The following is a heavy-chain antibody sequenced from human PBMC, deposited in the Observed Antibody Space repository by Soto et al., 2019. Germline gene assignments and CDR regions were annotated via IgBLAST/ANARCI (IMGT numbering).Heavy chain of an antibody. Sequence: SETLSLTCTVSGGSISSSSYYWGWIRQPPGKGLEWIGSIYYSGSTYYNPSLKSRVTISVDTSKNQFSLKLSSVTAADTAVYYCARKGGKQLVNYYYYGMDVWGQGTTVTVSS. V-gene: IGHV4-39*01. CDR1: GGSISSSSYY. CDR3: ARKGGKQLVNYYYYGMDV. J-gene: IGHJ6*02. D-gene: IGHD6-6*01. CDR2: IYYSGST.